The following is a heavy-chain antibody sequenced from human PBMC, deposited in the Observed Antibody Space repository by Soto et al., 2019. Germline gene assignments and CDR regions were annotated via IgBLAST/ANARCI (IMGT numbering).Heavy chain of an antibody. V-gene: IGHV4-34*01. D-gene: IGHD2-2*02. J-gene: IGHJ6*02. CDR2: INHSGST. CDR1: GGSFSGYY. Sequence: SETPSLTCAVYGGSFSGYYWSWIRQPPGKGLEWIGEINHSGSTNYNPSLKSRVTISVDTSKNQFSLKLSSVTAADTAVYYCARVGLGYCSSTSCYTGFDYYGMDVWGQGTTVTVSS. CDR3: ARVGLGYCSSTSCYTGFDYYGMDV.